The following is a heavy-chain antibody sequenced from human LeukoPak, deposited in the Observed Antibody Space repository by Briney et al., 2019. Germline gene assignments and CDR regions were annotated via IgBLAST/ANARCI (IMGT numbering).Heavy chain of an antibody. CDR2: INHRGST. CDR3: ARDGYSGSSLFDS. V-gene: IGHV4-34*01. Sequence: SETLSLTCAVYGGSFSGHYWSWIRQPPGKGLEWIGEINHRGSTNYNPSLKSRVTISVDTSKNQLSLKLSSVTATDTAVYYCARDGYSGSSLFDSWGQGTLVTVSS. J-gene: IGHJ4*02. D-gene: IGHD1-26*01. CDR1: GGSFSGHY.